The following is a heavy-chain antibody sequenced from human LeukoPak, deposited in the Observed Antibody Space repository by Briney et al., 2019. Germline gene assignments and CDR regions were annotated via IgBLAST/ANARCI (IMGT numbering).Heavy chain of an antibody. CDR1: GGSISTSSYY. D-gene: IGHD5-24*01. CDR3: ASLDAYNKFFED. Sequence: SETLSLTCSVSGGSISTSSYYWGWIRQPPGKGLEWIGAIYYSGNNFYNPSLESRVTISVDTSKNQFYLKMISVTAADTSVYYCASLDAYNKFFEDWGQGTLVTVSS. CDR2: IYYSGNN. J-gene: IGHJ4*01. V-gene: IGHV4-39*07.